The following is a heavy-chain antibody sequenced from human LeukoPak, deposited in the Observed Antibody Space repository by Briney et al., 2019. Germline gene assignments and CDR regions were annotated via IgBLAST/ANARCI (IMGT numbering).Heavy chain of an antibody. CDR3: ARVRGYCSSTTCYYDY. Sequence: SSETLSLTCTVSGGSLSSGGYYWSWIRQHPGRGLEWIGYIYYSGSTYYNPSLKSRVTLSVDTSKNQFSLRLSSVTAADTAVYYCARVRGYCSSTTCYYDYWGQGTLVTVSS. V-gene: IGHV4-31*03. CDR2: IYYSGST. CDR1: GGSLSSGGYY. J-gene: IGHJ4*02. D-gene: IGHD2-2*01.